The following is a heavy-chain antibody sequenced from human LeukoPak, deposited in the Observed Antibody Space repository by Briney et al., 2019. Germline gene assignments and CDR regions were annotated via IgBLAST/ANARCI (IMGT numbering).Heavy chain of an antibody. Sequence: SGPTLVNPTQTLTLTCTFSGFSLNTLGAGVAWIRQPPGKALEWLALIFWDDDKRYSPSLKSRLTLTKATSKSQVVLTMTHIDPVDTGTYYCAHTHYYGSGLDHWGQGTLVTVSS. V-gene: IGHV2-5*02. D-gene: IGHD3-10*01. CDR1: GFSLNTLGAG. CDR2: IFWDDDK. CDR3: AHTHYYGSGLDH. J-gene: IGHJ5*02.